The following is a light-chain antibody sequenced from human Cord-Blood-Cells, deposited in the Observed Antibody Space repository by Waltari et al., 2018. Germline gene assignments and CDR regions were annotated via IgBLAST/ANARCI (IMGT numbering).Light chain of an antibody. Sequence: QSVLTQPPSASGTPGQRVTISCSGSSSNIGSNTVNWYQQLPGTAPKLLIHSNNQRPSRVPDRFSGSKSGTSASLAISGLQTEDEADYYCAAWDDSLNGRVFGGGTKLTVL. CDR3: AAWDDSLNGRV. J-gene: IGLJ3*02. V-gene: IGLV1-44*01. CDR2: SNN. CDR1: SSNIGSNT.